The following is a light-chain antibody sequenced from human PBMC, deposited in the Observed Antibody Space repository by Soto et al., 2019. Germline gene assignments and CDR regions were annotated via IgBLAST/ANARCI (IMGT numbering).Light chain of an antibody. CDR2: GVS. Sequence: EIVITQSPPTLYVSPGERATLSCRASQSVSINLAWYQQKPGQAPRLLIYGVSTRATGIPARFSGSGSGTEFTLTISSLQSEDFALYYCQQYNKWWTFGQGTKVDIK. CDR1: QSVSIN. V-gene: IGKV3-15*01. J-gene: IGKJ1*01. CDR3: QQYNKWWT.